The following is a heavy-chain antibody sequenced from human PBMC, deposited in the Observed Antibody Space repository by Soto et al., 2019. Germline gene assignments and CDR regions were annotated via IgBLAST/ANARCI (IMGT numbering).Heavy chain of an antibody. V-gene: IGHV4-30-4*08. J-gene: IGHJ5*02. CDR2: IFYSGST. CDR1: GGTLRSGEPY. D-gene: IGHD1-26*01. CDR3: ARWDGRWFDP. Sequence: LTCTVSGGTLRSGEPYWSWILQPPGKGMDWIGYIFYSGSTHYNPSLKSRVSVLVDTRKNQFSLKLNSVTAADTAVYYCARWDGRWFDPWGQGTLVTVSS.